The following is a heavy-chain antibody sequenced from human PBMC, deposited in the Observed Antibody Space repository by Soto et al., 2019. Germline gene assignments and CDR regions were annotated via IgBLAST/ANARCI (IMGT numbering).Heavy chain of an antibody. J-gene: IGHJ5*02. Sequence: SETLSLTCTFSGVSISSDVYYCTWIRQHPWRCREWIGYIYYSGTTYYNPSLKSPVTISLDTSKNQLCLGRRSVPAPDTAVYYCARLDPGNWFDPWGQGSLVT. V-gene: IGHV4-31*01. D-gene: IGHD2-2*03. CDR2: IYYSGTT. CDR3: ARLDPGNWFDP. CDR1: GVSISSDVYY.